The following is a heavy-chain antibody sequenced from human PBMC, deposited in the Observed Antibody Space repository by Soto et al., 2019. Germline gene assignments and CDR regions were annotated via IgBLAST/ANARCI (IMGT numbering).Heavy chain of an antibody. J-gene: IGHJ2*01. Sequence: EVQLLESGGGLVQPGGSLRLSCAASGFTFSSYAMSWVRQAPGKGLEWVSAISGSGGSTYYADSVKGRFTISRDNSKNTLYLQMNSLRAEDTAVYYCAKSPYPRFGKPAGHFDLWGRGTLVTVSS. CDR3: AKSPYPRFGKPAGHFDL. CDR1: GFTFSSYA. D-gene: IGHD3-10*01. CDR2: ISGSGGST. V-gene: IGHV3-23*01.